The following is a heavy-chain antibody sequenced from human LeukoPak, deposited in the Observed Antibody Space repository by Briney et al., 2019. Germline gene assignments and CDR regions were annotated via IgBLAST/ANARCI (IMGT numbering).Heavy chain of an antibody. Sequence: PGGSLRLSCAASGFTFSDYYMSWIRQAPGKGLEWVSYISSSGSTIYYADSVKGRFTISRDNAKNSLYLQMNSLRAEDTAAYYCAGGEILTGHYTFDYWGQGTLVTVSS. CDR2: ISSSGSTI. CDR3: AGGEILTGHYTFDY. CDR1: GFTFSDYY. J-gene: IGHJ4*02. D-gene: IGHD3-9*01. V-gene: IGHV3-11*01.